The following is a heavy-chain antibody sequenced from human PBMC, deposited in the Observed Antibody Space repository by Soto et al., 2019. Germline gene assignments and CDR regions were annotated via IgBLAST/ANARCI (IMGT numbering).Heavy chain of an antibody. CDR1: GYTFTSYG. J-gene: IGHJ4*02. V-gene: IGHV1-18*04. Sequence: ASVKVSCKASGYTFTSYGISWVRQAPGQGLEGMGWISAYNGNTYYAQKFQGRGSMTTDTSTSTVYMELRNLRSDDTAGYYCARDLGLKNSYVSGSNYMDFDYWGQGTLVTASS. D-gene: IGHD3-10*01. CDR3: ARDLGLKNSYVSGSNYMDFDY. CDR2: ISAYNGNT.